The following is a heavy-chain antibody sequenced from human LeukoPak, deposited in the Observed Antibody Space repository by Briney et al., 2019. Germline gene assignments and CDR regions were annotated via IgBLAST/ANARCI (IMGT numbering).Heavy chain of an antibody. D-gene: IGHD1-26*01. J-gene: IGHJ3*01. CDR1: GFTFSSYG. Sequence: PGGSLRLSCAASGFTFSSYGMNWVRQAPGKGLEWVSYISSGRPTINYADSVKGRFTISRDNARSTLYLQMNSLRAEDTALYYCARGGASRPDFWGQGTMVTVSS. CDR2: ISSGRPTI. V-gene: IGHV3-48*01. CDR3: ARGGASRPDF.